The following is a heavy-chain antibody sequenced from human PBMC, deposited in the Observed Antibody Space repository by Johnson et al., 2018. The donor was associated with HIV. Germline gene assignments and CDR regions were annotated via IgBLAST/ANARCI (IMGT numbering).Heavy chain of an antibody. CDR3: AGWLAEAFDV. CDR2: IWFDGSNI. V-gene: IGHV3-33*08. D-gene: IGHD6-19*01. CDR1: GFTFSNYG. J-gene: IGHJ3*01. Sequence: QVQLMESGGGVVQPGRSLRLSCAASGFTFSNYGMHWVRQAPCKGLEWLAVIWFDGSNIYYGDSVKGRFTISRDNSRNTLYLQMNSLRAEDTAVYYCAGWLAEAFDVWGQWTMVTVSS.